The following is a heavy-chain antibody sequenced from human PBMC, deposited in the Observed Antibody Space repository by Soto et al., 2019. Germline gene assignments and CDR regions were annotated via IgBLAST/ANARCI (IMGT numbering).Heavy chain of an antibody. D-gene: IGHD1-26*01. CDR2: VTYSGANT. V-gene: IGHV3-23*01. Sequence: EVQLLESGGGLVQPGGSLRLSCAASGFTFGSYAMSWVRQAPGKGLEWVSLVTYSGANTYYAGSVTGRFTISRDNSRNTLYLQMSSLSVDATAVYYCATPSLSTGGYSSFDSWGRGTLVTVSS. CDR3: ATPSLSTGGYSSFDS. J-gene: IGHJ4*02. CDR1: GFTFGSYA.